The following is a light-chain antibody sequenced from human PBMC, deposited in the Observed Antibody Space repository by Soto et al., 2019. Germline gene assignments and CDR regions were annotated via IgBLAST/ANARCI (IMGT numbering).Light chain of an antibody. V-gene: IGKV3-15*01. Sequence: EIVLTHSPCTLSLSAGERGSLXSRASQSVSSNNLAWYQQKPGQAPRILIYDASTGVTGIPARFSGTGSGTKFTLTIISLQSEDFAVYYCQQYDAWQLTFGGGTKVDNK. CDR1: QSVSSN. J-gene: IGKJ4*01. CDR2: DAS. CDR3: QQYDAWQLT.